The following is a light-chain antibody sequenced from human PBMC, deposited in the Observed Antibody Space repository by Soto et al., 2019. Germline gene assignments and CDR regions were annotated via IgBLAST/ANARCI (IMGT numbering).Light chain of an antibody. J-gene: IGKJ3*01. Sequence: EIVLTQSPATLSLSPGERATLSCRASQSVSRYLAWYQQKPGQAPRLLIYDASNRATGIPARFSGSGSGTDFTLTISSLEPEDFAVYYCQQRSNWPCTFGPGTKVDIK. CDR1: QSVSRY. CDR2: DAS. CDR3: QQRSNWPCT. V-gene: IGKV3-11*01.